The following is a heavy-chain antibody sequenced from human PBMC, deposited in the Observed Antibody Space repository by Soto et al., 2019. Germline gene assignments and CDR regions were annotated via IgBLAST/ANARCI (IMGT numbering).Heavy chain of an antibody. D-gene: IGHD3-3*01. CDR2: LSWNSDVM. CDR3: ARSGSLEANYYYGMDV. J-gene: IGHJ6*02. CDR1: GFNFDDYA. Sequence: EVQLVESGGGGVQPGRSLRLSCAASGFNFDDYAIHWVRQVPGKGLDWVASLSWNSDVMAYADSVKGLFTISRDNAKNSRYMQMNRLRTEDTAFYYCARSGSLEANYYYGMDVWGQGTTVTFSS. V-gene: IGHV3-9*01.